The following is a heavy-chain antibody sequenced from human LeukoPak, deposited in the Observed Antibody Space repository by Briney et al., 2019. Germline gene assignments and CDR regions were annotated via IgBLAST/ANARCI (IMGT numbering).Heavy chain of an antibody. V-gene: IGHV4-4*07. CDR3: ARGASGSSLSGFDI. J-gene: IGHJ3*02. CDR2: ISTSGST. Sequence: PSETLSLTCTVSGGSISNYYWNWIRQPAGKVLQWIGHISTSGSTNYSPSLKSRLTMSIDTSKNQFSLNLSSVTGADTAVYYCARGASGSSLSGFDIWGQGTMVTVSS. D-gene: IGHD1-26*01. CDR1: GGSISNYY.